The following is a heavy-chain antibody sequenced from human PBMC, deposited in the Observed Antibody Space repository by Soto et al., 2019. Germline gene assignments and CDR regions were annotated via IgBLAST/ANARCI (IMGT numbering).Heavy chain of an antibody. V-gene: IGHV1-18*01. CDR3: ARCLAAVAGASYYGMDV. CDR2: ISAYNGNT. Sequence: QVQLVQSGAEVKKPGASVKVSCKASGYTFTSYGISWVRQAPGQGLEWMGWISAYNGNTNYAQKRQGRVTMTTDTSTSTAYMELRSVRSDDTAVYYCARCLAAVAGASYYGMDVWGQGTTVTVSS. CDR1: GYTFTSYG. D-gene: IGHD6-19*01. J-gene: IGHJ6*02.